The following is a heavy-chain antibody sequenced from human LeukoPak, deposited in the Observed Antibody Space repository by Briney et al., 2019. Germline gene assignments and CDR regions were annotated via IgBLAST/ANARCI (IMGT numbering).Heavy chain of an antibody. D-gene: IGHD3-9*01. J-gene: IGHJ3*02. Sequence: ASVKVSCKVSGYTLTELSMHWVRQAPGKGLEWMGGFDPEDGETIYAQKFQGRVTMTEDTSTDTAYMELSSLRSEDTAVYYCATEDILTGGQAAPKGAFDIWGQGTMVTVSS. CDR1: GYTLTELS. CDR3: ATEDILTGGQAAPKGAFDI. V-gene: IGHV1-24*01. CDR2: FDPEDGET.